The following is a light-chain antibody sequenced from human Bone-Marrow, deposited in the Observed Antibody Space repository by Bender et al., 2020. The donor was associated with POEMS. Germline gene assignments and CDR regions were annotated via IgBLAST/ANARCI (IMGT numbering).Light chain of an antibody. CDR3: SSHTTANTLV. V-gene: IGLV2-14*02. CDR1: SSDVGTYVL. CDR2: EGT. Sequence: QSALTQPASVSGSPGQSITISCTGTSSDVGTYVLVSWYQQHPGKAPKLMIYEGTKRPSGVSSRFSGSKSGNTASLTISGLQAEDEADYYCSSHTTANTLVFGIGTKVTVL. J-gene: IGLJ1*01.